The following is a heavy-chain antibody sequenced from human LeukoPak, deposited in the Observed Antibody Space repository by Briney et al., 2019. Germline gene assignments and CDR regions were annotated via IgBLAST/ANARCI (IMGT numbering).Heavy chain of an antibody. J-gene: IGHJ4*02. V-gene: IGHV1-69*05. D-gene: IGHD3-22*01. CDR2: IIPIFGTP. CDR1: GGTFSSYA. CDR3: ARQLGSNFPFDSSGYYDY. Sequence: SVKVSCKASGGTFSSYAISWVRQAPGQGLEWMGRIIPIFGTPNYAQKFQGRATITTDESTSTAYMELSSLRSEDTAVYSCARQLGSNFPFDSSGYYDYWGQGTLVTVSS.